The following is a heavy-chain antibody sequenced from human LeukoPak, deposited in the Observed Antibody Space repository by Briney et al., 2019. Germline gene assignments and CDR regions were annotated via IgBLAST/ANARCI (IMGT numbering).Heavy chain of an antibody. CDR1: GFTFSNDW. CDR2: INSDGRII. J-gene: IGHJ2*01. D-gene: IGHD3-10*01. Sequence: PGGSLRLSCAASGFTFSNDWMHWVRQVPGKGLVWVSHINSDGRIINYADSVKGRFTISRDNAKNTLYLQMNSLRVGDTAVYYCARGRGWYFDLWGRGTLVTVSS. V-gene: IGHV3-74*01. CDR3: ARGRGWYFDL.